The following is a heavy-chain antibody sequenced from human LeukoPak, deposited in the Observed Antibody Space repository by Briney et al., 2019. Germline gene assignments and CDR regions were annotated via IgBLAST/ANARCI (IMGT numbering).Heavy chain of an antibody. J-gene: IGHJ4*02. CDR3: ARDLGKSEIAVAGPLGY. Sequence: ASVKVSCKASGGIFSSYAISWVRQAPGQGLEWMGRIIPILGIANYAQKFQGRVTITADKSTSTAYMELSSLRSEDTAVYYCARDLGKSEIAVAGPLGYWGQGTLVTVSS. CDR2: IIPILGIA. V-gene: IGHV1-69*04. CDR1: GGIFSSYA. D-gene: IGHD6-19*01.